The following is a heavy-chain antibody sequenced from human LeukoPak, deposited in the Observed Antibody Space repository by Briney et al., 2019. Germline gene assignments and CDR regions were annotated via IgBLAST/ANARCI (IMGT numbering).Heavy chain of an antibody. J-gene: IGHJ4*02. Sequence: PGGSLRLSCAASGFTVSSNYMSWVRQAPGKGPEWVSVIYSDGSTYYADSVKGRFTISRDTSKNTLYLQMNSLRTEDTAVYYCARDLAAVGTYPNYGGQETLVSVSS. CDR1: GFTVSSNY. V-gene: IGHV3-53*01. D-gene: IGHD6-13*01. CDR3: ARDLAAVGTYPNY. CDR2: IYSDGST.